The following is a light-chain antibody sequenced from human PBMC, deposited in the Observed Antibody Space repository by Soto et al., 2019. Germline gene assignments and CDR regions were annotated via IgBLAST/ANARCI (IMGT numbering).Light chain of an antibody. J-gene: IGKJ5*01. V-gene: IGKV3-11*01. CDR2: DAS. CDR1: QSVGSH. CDR3: QQRSNWPIT. Sequence: EIVLTQAPATLALSPGEGATLSCRASQSVGSHLAWFQQRPGQAPRLLIYDASNRATGIPARFSGSGSGADFTLTISSLEPEDFAVYYCQQRSNWPITFGQGTRLEIK.